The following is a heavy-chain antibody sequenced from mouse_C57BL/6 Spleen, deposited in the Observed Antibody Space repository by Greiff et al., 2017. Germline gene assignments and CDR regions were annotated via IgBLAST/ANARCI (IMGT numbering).Heavy chain of an antibody. Sequence: VQLQQSVAELVRPGASVKLSCTASGFNIKNTYMHWVQQRPEQSLEWIGRIDPANGNTKYAPKFPGQATITADTSSTTAYLQLSRLTSEDTAIYYCAGRRGYAMDYWGQGTSVTVSS. CDR3: AGRRGYAMDY. J-gene: IGHJ4*01. V-gene: IGHV14-3*01. CDR1: GFNIKNTY. CDR2: IDPANGNT.